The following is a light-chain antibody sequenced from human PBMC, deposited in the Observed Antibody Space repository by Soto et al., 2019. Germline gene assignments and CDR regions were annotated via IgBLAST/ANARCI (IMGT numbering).Light chain of an antibody. CDR3: LQDYNYPWT. CDR1: QDIRNE. Sequence: AIQMTQSPSSLSASVGDRVTITCRASQDIRNELGWYQQKPGQAPKLLIYAASSLQSGVPSRFSGSGSGTDFTLTISRLQPEDFATYYCLQDYNYPWTFGQGTKVEIK. J-gene: IGKJ1*01. V-gene: IGKV1-6*01. CDR2: AAS.